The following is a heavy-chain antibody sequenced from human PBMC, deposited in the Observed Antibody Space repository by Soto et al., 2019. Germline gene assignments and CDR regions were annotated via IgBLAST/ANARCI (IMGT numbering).Heavy chain of an antibody. V-gene: IGHV3-49*04. CDR2: IRSKAYGGTT. D-gene: IGHD2-2*01. CDR3: TRLVRVPAPTKYYCYYMDV. CDR1: GFTFGDYA. Sequence: GGSLRLSCTASGFTFGDYAMSWVRQAPGKGLEWVGFIRSKAYGGTTEYAASVKGRFTISRDDSKSIAYLQMNSLKTEDTAVYYCTRLVRVPAPTKYYCYYMDVWGKGTTVTVSS. J-gene: IGHJ6*03.